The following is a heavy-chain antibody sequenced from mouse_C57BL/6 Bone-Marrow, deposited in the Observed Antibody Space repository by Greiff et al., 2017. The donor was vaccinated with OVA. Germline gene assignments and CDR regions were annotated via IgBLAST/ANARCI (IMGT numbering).Heavy chain of an antibody. D-gene: IGHD1-1*01. V-gene: IGHV7-3*01. CDR3: ARYKSYYVDWYFDV. CDR1: GFTFTDYY. CDR2: IRNKANGYTT. J-gene: IGHJ1*03. Sequence: EVKLVESGGGLVQPGGSLSLSCAASGFTFTDYYMSWVRQPPGKALEWLGFIRNKANGYTTEYSASVKGRFTISRDNSQSILYLQMNALRAEDSATYYCARYKSYYVDWYFDVWGTGTTVTVSS.